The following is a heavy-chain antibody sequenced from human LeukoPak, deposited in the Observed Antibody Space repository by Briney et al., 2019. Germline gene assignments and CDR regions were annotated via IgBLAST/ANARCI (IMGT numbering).Heavy chain of an antibody. CDR3: ARELGLLAYFDY. V-gene: IGHV3-30*04. Sequence: GGSLRLSCAASGFTFSSYAMHWVRQAPGKGLEWVAVISYDGSNKYYADSVKGRFTISRDNSKNTLYLQMNSLRAEDTAVYYCARELGLLAYFDYWGQGTLVTVSS. J-gene: IGHJ4*02. CDR1: GFTFSSYA. D-gene: IGHD7-27*01. CDR2: ISYDGSNK.